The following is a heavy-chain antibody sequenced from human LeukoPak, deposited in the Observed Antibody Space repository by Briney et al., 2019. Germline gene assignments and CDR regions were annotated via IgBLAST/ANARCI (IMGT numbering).Heavy chain of an antibody. D-gene: IGHD3-10*01. Sequence: SQTLSLTCAISGDSVSSNSAAWNWIRQSPSRGLEWLGRTYYRSKWYNDYAVSVKSRITINPDTSKNQFSLQLNSVTPEDTAVYYCARDRFIVRYYYGKGPDAFDIWGQGTMVTVSS. CDR3: ARDRFIVRYYYGKGPDAFDI. CDR1: GDSVSSNSAA. V-gene: IGHV6-1*01. J-gene: IGHJ3*02. CDR2: TYYRSKWYN.